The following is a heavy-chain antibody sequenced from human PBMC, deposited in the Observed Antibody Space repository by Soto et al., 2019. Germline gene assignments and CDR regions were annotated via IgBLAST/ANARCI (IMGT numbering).Heavy chain of an antibody. Sequence: QIQLHESGPGLVKPSQTLSLTCTVSGGSIRSGDYYWSWIRQTPERGLEWCGYVHYSGNTFYNPSLKSRATISLDTSRNQFSLNLSPVTAADSAVYYCAREIMAADHFDYWGQGALVTVSS. J-gene: IGHJ4*02. V-gene: IGHV4-30-4*01. CDR3: AREIMAADHFDY. D-gene: IGHD6-13*01. CDR2: VHYSGNT. CDR1: GGSIRSGDYY.